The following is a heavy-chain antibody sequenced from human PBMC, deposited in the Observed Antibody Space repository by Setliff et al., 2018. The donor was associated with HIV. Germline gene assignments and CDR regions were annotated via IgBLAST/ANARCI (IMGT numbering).Heavy chain of an antibody. V-gene: IGHV3-7*03. CDR2: INRDGTEK. CDR1: GFTFSNYW. CDR3: AREYAMAARY. J-gene: IGHJ4*02. Sequence: PGGSLRLSCAASGFTFSNYWMTWVRQAPGKGLEWVAQINRDGTEKYYVDSVKGRFTISRDNAKNSLYLQMNSLRAEDTALYYCAREYAMAARYWGRGTLVTVSS. D-gene: IGHD2-15*01.